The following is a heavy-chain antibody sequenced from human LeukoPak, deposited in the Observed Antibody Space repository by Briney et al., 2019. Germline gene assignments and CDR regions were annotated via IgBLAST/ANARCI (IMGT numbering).Heavy chain of an antibody. Sequence: GGSLRLSCVASGFTFSTYWMSWVRQAPGKGLEWVANIKQDGSEKYYVDSVKGRFTISRDNAKNSLYLQMNSLRAEDTAVYYCARRREQVSFISRRKDQSFDYWGQGTLVTVSS. CDR3: ARRREQVSFISRRKDQSFDY. V-gene: IGHV3-7*01. D-gene: IGHD1-14*01. J-gene: IGHJ4*02. CDR2: IKQDGSEK. CDR1: GFTFSTYW.